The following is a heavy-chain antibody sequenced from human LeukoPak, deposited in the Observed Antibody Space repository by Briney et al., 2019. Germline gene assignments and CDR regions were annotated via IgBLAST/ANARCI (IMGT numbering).Heavy chain of an antibody. CDR3: ARGSLTVTTPFDY. Sequence: PGGSLRLSCAASGFTFSSYSMNWVRQAPGKGLEWVSSISSSSSYIYYADSVKGRFTISRDNAKNSLYLQMNSLRAEDTAVYYCARGSLTVTTPFDYWGQGTLVTVSS. V-gene: IGHV3-21*01. D-gene: IGHD4-11*01. CDR1: GFTFSSYS. CDR2: ISSSSSYI. J-gene: IGHJ4*02.